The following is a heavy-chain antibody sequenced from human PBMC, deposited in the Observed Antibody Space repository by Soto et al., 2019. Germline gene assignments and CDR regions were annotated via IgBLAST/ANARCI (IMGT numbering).Heavy chain of an antibody. J-gene: IGHJ4*02. V-gene: IGHV3-53*01. Sequence: GGSLRLSCAASGFTVSSNYMSWVRQAPGKGLEWVSVIYSGGSTYYADSVKGRFTISRDNSKNTLYLQMNSLRAEDTAVYYCASPRSHEGLANWGQGTLVTVSS. CDR1: GFTVSSNY. CDR2: IYSGGST. D-gene: IGHD5-12*01. CDR3: ASPRSHEGLAN.